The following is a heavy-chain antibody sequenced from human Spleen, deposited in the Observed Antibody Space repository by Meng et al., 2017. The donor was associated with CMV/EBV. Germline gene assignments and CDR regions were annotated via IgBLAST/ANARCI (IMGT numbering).Heavy chain of an antibody. CDR2: ISSSGRTI. CDR3: AKTTMRGTMIVVDIYFDC. V-gene: IGHV3-11*01. Sequence: GESLKISCAASGFTFSDYYMSWIRQAPGKGLEWVSYISSSGRTIFYADSVKGRFTISRDNAKNPLYLQMNSLRAEDTAVYYCAKTTMRGTMIVVDIYFDCWGQGTLVTVSS. D-gene: IGHD3-22*01. CDR1: GFTFSDYY. J-gene: IGHJ4*02.